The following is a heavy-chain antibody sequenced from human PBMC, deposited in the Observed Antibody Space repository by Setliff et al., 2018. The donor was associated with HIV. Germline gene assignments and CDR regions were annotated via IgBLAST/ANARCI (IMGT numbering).Heavy chain of an antibody. CDR1: GFTFDDYA. V-gene: IGHV3-9*01. CDR2: ITWNSGSI. Sequence: PGGSLRLSCTASGFTFDDYAMHWVRQVPGKGLEWVADITWNSGSIVYADSVKGRFTISRDNAKNSLYLQMNSLRAEDTAVYYCARGGDRQQLVLIDYWGQGTLVTVSS. CDR3: ARGGDRQQLVLIDY. J-gene: IGHJ4*02. D-gene: IGHD6-13*01.